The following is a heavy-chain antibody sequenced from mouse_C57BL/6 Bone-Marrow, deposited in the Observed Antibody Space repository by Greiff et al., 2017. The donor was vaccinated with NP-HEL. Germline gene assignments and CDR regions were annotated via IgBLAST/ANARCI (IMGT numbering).Heavy chain of an antibody. CDR1: GFNIKDYY. CDR2: IDPEDGET. V-gene: IGHV14-2*01. CDR3: ARGQITTVEETWFAY. Sequence: EVQLQESGAELVKPGASVKLSCTASGFNIKDYYMHWVKQRTEQGLEWIGRIDPEDGETKYAPKFQGKATITADTSSNTAYLQLSSLTSEDTAVYYCARGQITTVEETWFAYWGQGTLVTVSA. D-gene: IGHD1-1*01. J-gene: IGHJ3*01.